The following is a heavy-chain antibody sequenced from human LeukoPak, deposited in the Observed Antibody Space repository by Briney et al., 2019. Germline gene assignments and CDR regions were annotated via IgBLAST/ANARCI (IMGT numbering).Heavy chain of an antibody. CDR2: IKGKIDGGTI. D-gene: IGHD2-21*01. Sequence: KPGGSLRLSCEASGITFSRAWMTWVRQAPGKGLEWLGRIKGKIDGGTIDYAAPVKGRFTISRDDLKSTLNLQMNSLKTEDTAVYYCATAVDCGGDWGYCFDYWGQGTLVTVSS. CDR1: GITFSRAW. CDR3: ATAVDCGGDWGYCFDY. V-gene: IGHV3-15*01. J-gene: IGHJ4*02.